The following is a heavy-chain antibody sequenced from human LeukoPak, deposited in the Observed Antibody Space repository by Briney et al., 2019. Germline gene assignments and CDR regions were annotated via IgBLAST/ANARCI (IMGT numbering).Heavy chain of an antibody. V-gene: IGHV1-46*01. CDR1: GYIFSNYH. CDR2: INPSGGFT. D-gene: IGHD4-17*01. Sequence: ASVKVSCKASGYIFSNYHMHWVRQAPGQGLEWMGIINPSGGFTSNAQKFQGRVTMTRDTSTSTVYMELSSLRSEDTALYYCARDGDYGDNVLDHWGQGTLVTVSS. CDR3: ARDGDYGDNVLDH. J-gene: IGHJ4*02.